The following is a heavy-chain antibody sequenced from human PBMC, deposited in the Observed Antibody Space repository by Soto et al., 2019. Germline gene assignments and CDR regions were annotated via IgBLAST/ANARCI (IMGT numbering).Heavy chain of an antibody. V-gene: IGHV1-69*13. CDR3: ASNNIVVVVAATSYYYYGMDV. CDR1: GGTFSSYA. D-gene: IGHD2-15*01. J-gene: IGHJ6*02. Sequence: ASVKVSCKASGGTFSSYAISWVRQAPGQGLEWMGGIIPIFGTANYAQKFQGRVTITADESTSTAYMELSSLRSEDTAVYYCASNNIVVVVAATSYYYYGMDVWGQGTTVTVSS. CDR2: IIPIFGTA.